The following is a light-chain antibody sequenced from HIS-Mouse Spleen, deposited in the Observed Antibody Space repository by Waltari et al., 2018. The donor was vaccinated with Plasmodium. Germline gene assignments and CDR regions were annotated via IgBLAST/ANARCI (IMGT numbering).Light chain of an antibody. J-gene: IGLJ3*02. Sequence: SSELTQPPSVSVSPGHTARITCSAAPLPTNYAYCYQQKSGQAPVLVIYQDSKRPSGIPERFSGSSSGTMATLTISGAQVEDEADYYCYSTDSSGNHRVFGGGTKLTVL. CDR3: YSTDSSGNHRV. CDR1: PLPTNY. CDR2: QDS. V-gene: IGLV3-10*01.